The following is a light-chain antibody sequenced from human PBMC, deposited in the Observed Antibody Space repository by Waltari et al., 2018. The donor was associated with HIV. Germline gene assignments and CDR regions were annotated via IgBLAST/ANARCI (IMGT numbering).Light chain of an antibody. J-gene: IGLJ3*02. CDR3: QTGATGMRV. CDR1: SGHNSYA. Sequence: QLVLTQSPSASASLGASVKLTCTLRSGHNSYAIAWHQQQQENGPRYLMKLKSDGSHKKGDGIPERVSGASSGAERYLTISSLQSEEEAEYECQTGATGMRVFGGGTKLTV. CDR2: LKSDGSH. V-gene: IGLV4-69*01.